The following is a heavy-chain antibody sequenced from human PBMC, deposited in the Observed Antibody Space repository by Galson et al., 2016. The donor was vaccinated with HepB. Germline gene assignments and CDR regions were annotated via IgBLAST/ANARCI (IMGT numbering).Heavy chain of an antibody. J-gene: IGHJ4*02. CDR2: IYYRGNT. Sequence: ETLSLTCTVSGGSISSSTDYWDWIRQPPGKGLEWIGSIYYRGNTYYNPSLKSRVTISVDTSKNQFSLNVTSVTAADTAVYYCVRRIAARPTLDYWGQGTLVTVSS. CDR3: VRRIAARPTLDY. CDR1: GGSISSSTDY. V-gene: IGHV4-39*01. D-gene: IGHD6-6*01.